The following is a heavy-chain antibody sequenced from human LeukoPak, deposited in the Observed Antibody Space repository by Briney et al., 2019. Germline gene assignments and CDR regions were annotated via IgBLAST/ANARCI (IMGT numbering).Heavy chain of an antibody. D-gene: IGHD2-2*02. Sequence: SETLSLTCTVSGYSISSGYYWGWIRQPPGKGLEWFGSGSTYYNPSLKSRVTISVDTSKKQFSLKLSSVTAADTAVYYCARRVGYCSSTSCYTAWFDPWGQGTLVTVSS. CDR3: ARRVGYCSSTSCYTAWFDP. CDR1: GYSISSGYY. J-gene: IGHJ5*02. CDR2: SGST. V-gene: IGHV4-38-2*02.